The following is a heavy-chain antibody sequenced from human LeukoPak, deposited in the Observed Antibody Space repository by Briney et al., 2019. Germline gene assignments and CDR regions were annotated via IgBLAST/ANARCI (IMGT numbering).Heavy chain of an antibody. CDR2: IYHSGST. Sequence: SETLSLTFAVSGGSISSGGYSWSWIRQPPGKGLEWIGYIYHSGSTYYNPSLKSRVTISVDRSKNQFSLKLSSVTAADTAVYYCARDDGSGSYRYWGQGTLVIVSS. CDR1: GGSISSGGYS. D-gene: IGHD3-10*01. J-gene: IGHJ4*02. V-gene: IGHV4-30-2*01. CDR3: ARDDGSGSYRY.